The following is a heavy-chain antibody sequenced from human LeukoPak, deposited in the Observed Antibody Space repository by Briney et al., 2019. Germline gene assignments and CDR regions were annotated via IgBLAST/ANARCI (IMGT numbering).Heavy chain of an antibody. D-gene: IGHD4-23*01. CDR2: IYYSGST. J-gene: IGHJ4*02. Sequence: SETLSLTCTVSGGSISSYDWSWIRQPPGKGLGWIGYIYYSGSTNYNPSLKSRVTISVDTSKNQFSLKLSSVTAADTAVYYCARGYGGNSAGFDYWGQGTLVTVSS. V-gene: IGHV4-59*01. CDR3: ARGYGGNSAGFDY. CDR1: GGSISSYD.